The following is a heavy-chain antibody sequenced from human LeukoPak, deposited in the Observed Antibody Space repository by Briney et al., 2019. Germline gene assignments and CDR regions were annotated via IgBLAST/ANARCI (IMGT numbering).Heavy chain of an antibody. Sequence: PSETLSLTCTVSGGSFSNYYWSGIRQPAGKGLEWIGRIYTSGSTNYNPSVKSRVTMSVDTSNNQFSLKLTSVTAADTAVYYCARQPPQYYGMDVWGQGTTVTVSS. CDR3: ARQPPQYYGMDV. CDR2: IYTSGST. V-gene: IGHV4-4*07. CDR1: GGSFSNYY. J-gene: IGHJ6*02. D-gene: IGHD1-14*01.